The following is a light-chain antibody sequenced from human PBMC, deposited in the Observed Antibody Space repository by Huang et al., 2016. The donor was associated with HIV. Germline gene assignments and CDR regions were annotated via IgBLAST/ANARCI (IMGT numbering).Light chain of an antibody. J-gene: IGKJ2*01. Sequence: DIVLTQSQGTLSLSPGERVTLSCRASQRVNSRSLAWYQQRRGQAPRLLIYDASSRATGILDRFSGSGSGTDFTLTISRLEPEDFAVYYCQQYGRSPYAFGQGTKLEIK. CDR1: QRVNSRS. V-gene: IGKV3-20*01. CDR3: QQYGRSPYA. CDR2: DAS.